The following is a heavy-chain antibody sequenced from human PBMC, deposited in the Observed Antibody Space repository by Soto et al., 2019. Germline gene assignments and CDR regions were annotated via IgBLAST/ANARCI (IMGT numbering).Heavy chain of an antibody. J-gene: IGHJ4*02. Sequence: ASVKVSCKASGYTFTGHYVHWVRQAPGQGLEWMGWINPNSGGTNYAQRFQGRVTMTRDTSVSTAYMELSRLTSDDTAVYYCARDSNNTSSVCHYWGQGTRVTVSA. D-gene: IGHD6-6*01. CDR1: GYTFTGHY. CDR2: INPNSGGT. V-gene: IGHV1-2*02. CDR3: ARDSNNTSSVCHY.